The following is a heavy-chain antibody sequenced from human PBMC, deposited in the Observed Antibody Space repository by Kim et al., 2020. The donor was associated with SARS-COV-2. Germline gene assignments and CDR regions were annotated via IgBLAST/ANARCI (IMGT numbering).Heavy chain of an antibody. J-gene: IGHJ2*01. V-gene: IGHV4-39*01. Sequence: YHPSPKGRVTISVDTSKNQFSLRLSSVTAADTAVYYCARHLRNWYFDLWGRGTLVTVSS. CDR3: ARHLRNWYFDL.